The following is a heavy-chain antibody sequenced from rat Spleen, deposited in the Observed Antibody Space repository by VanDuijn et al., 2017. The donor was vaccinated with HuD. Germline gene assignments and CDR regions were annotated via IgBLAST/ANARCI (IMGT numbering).Heavy chain of an antibody. D-gene: IGHD1-11*01. CDR1: GFTFSDYY. CDR2: ISYDGSST. Sequence: EVQLVESDGGLVQPGRSLKLSCAASGFTFSDYYMAWVRQAPTKGLEWVATISYDGSSTYYRDSVKGRFTISRDNAKSTLYLQMDSLRSEDTATYYCARHTTNYGLFGYWGQGVMVTVSS. J-gene: IGHJ2*01. V-gene: IGHV5-29*01. CDR3: ARHTTNYGLFGY.